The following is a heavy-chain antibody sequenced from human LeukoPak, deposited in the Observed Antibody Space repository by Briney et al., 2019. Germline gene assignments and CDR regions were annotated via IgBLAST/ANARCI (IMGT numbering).Heavy chain of an antibody. D-gene: IGHD4-17*01. CDR3: ARAVHSFDYGDYYFDY. CDR2: ISYDGSNK. V-gene: IGHV3-30*04. Sequence: PGGSLRLSCAASGFTFSSYAMHWVRQAPGKGLEWVAVISYDGSNKYYADSVKGRFTISRDNSKNTLYLQMNSLRAEDTAVYYCARAVHSFDYGDYYFDYWGQGTLVTVSS. J-gene: IGHJ4*02. CDR1: GFTFSSYA.